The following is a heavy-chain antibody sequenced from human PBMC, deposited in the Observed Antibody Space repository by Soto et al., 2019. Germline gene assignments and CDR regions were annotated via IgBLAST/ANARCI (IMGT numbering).Heavy chain of an antibody. D-gene: IGHD3-16*02. CDR1: GVSISGTSYY. CDR2: IYYSGET. CDR3: ARHESF. V-gene: IGHV4-39*01. J-gene: IGHJ1*01. Sequence: QLQLQESGPGLVKPSETLSLTCTVSGVSISGTSYYWGWIRQTPAKGLEWIGTIYYSGETFYNPSLKGRVTISIETSKNHFSLNLTSVTAADTAVYYCARHESFWGQGALVTVSS.